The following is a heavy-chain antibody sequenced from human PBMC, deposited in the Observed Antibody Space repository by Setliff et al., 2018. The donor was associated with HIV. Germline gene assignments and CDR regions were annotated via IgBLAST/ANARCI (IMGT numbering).Heavy chain of an antibody. CDR1: GYTFTSYD. D-gene: IGHD5-12*01. CDR2: MNPNNGNT. CDR3: ARAPLEYSGYDYLRYFDY. Sequence: GASVKVSCKASGYTFTSYDINWVRQATGQGLEWMGWMNPNNGNTGYAQKFQGRVTMTRNTSISTAYMELSSLRSEDTAVYYCARAPLEYSGYDYLRYFDYWGQGTLVTVSS. V-gene: IGHV1-8*02. J-gene: IGHJ4*02.